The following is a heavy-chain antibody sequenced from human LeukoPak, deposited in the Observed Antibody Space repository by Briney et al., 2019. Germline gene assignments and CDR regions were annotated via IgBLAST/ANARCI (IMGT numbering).Heavy chain of an antibody. CDR2: LYSDGST. V-gene: IGHV3-53*01. D-gene: IGHD3-10*01. Sequence: GGSLRLSCAASGFIFSSIYMVWVRQAPGKGLEWVSLLYSDGSTYYADSVKGRFIISRDNSKNTLYLEMNSLRVEDTAVYYCARDVSFWGQGTLVTVSS. J-gene: IGHJ4*02. CDR3: ARDVSF. CDR1: GFIFSSIY.